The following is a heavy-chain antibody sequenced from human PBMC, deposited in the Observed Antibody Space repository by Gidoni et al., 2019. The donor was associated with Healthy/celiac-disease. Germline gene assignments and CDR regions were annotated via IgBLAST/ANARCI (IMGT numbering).Heavy chain of an antibody. Sequence: VQLVQSGAEGHKPGESLRTPCKGSGSSFTSYWISWVRQMPGKGLEWMGRIDPSDSYTNYSPSFQGHVTISADKSISTAYLQWGSLEASDTAMYYCARHLAPAVTADYWGQGTLVTVSS. CDR1: GSSFTSYW. CDR2: IDPSDSYT. D-gene: IGHD2-21*02. J-gene: IGHJ4*02. CDR3: ARHLAPAVTADY. V-gene: IGHV5-10-1*03.